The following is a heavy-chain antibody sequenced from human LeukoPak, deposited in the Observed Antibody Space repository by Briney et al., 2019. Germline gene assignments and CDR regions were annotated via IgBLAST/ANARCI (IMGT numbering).Heavy chain of an antibody. J-gene: IGHJ5*02. V-gene: IGHV4-59*01. CDR3: ARGGRHCTNGVCYYWFDP. D-gene: IGHD2-8*01. CDR2: IYYSGST. CDR1: GGSISSYY. Sequence: SETLSLTCTVSGGSISSYYWSWIRQPPGKGLEWIGYIYYSGSTNYNPSLKSRVTISVDTSKNQFSLKLSSVTAADTAVYYCARGGRHCTNGVCYYWFDPWGQGTLVTVSS.